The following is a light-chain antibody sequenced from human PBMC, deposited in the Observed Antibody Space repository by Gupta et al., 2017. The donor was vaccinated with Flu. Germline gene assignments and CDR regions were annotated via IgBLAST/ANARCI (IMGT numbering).Light chain of an antibody. Sequence: ATLCWSAGERATLSCRGRQNIGTYLAWYQQKPGQAPRLLIYGASNRATGIPARFSGSGAGTDFTLTISSRETEDFAVYFCQQRGNWPPITFGQGTRLEIK. CDR1: QNIGTY. CDR2: GAS. V-gene: IGKV3-11*01. J-gene: IGKJ5*01. CDR3: QQRGNWPPIT.